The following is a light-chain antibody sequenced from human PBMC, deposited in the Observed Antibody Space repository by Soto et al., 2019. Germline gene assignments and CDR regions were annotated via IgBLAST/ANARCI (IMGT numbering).Light chain of an antibody. CDR2: DAS. Sequence: DIQMIQSPSTLSASVGDRVTITCQCSQSISSWLAWYQQKPGKAPKLLIYDASSLASGVPSRFSGSGSGTEFTLTISCLQSEDFAAYYCQQYYSYPPLTFGGGTKVDIK. CDR1: QSISSW. J-gene: IGKJ4*01. CDR3: QQYYSYPPLT. V-gene: IGKV1-5*01.